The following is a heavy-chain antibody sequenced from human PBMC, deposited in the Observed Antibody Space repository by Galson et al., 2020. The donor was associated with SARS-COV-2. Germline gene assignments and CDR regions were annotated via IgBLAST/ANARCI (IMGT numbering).Heavy chain of an antibody. D-gene: IGHD3-22*01. CDR3: AREAYYYDSSGYDY. J-gene: IGHJ4*02. CDR1: GFTFSSYG. CDR2: IWYDGSNK. Sequence: QLGESLKISCAASGFTFSSYGMHWVRQAPGKGLEWVAVIWYDGSNKYYADSVKGRFTISRDNSKNTLYLQMNSLRAEDTAVYYCAREAYYYDSSGYDYWGQGTLVTVSS. V-gene: IGHV3-33*01.